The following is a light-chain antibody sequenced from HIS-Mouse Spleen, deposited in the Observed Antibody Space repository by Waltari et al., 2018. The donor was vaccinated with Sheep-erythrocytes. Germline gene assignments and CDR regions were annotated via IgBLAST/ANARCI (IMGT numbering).Light chain of an antibody. Sequence: QSVLTQPPSVSEAPRQRVTISCSGRSSNIGHNALNWYQKLPGKAPKLLIYYDDLLPSGVSDRFSGSKSGTSASLAISGLQSEDEADYYCAAWDDSLNGWVFGGGTKLTVL. J-gene: IGLJ3*02. CDR2: YDD. V-gene: IGLV1-36*01. CDR3: AAWDDSLNGWV. CDR1: SSNIGHNA.